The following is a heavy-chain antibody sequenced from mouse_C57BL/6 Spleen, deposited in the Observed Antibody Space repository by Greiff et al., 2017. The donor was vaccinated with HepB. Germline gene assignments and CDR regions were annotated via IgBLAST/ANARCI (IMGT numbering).Heavy chain of an antibody. J-gene: IGHJ2*01. Sequence: EVMLVESGGGLVKPGGSLKLSCAASGFTFSSYAMSWVRQTPEKRLEWVATISDGGSYTYYPDNVKGRFTISRDNAKNNLYLQMSHLKSEDTAMYYCARAYYDSLFDYWGQGTTLTVSS. CDR2: ISDGGSYT. CDR1: GFTFSSYA. V-gene: IGHV5-4*03. CDR3: ARAYYDSLFDY. D-gene: IGHD2-4*01.